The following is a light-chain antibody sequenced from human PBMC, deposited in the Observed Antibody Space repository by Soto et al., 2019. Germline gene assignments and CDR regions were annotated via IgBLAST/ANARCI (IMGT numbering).Light chain of an antibody. V-gene: IGKV3-15*01. Sequence: EIVMTQSPATLSVSPGERATLSCRASQSVSSNLAWYQQKPGQAPSLLIYGASTRATGTPARFSGSGSGTEFTLTISSLQSEDFAVYYCQQYGSSWTFGQGTKVEIK. CDR2: GAS. J-gene: IGKJ1*01. CDR1: QSVSSN. CDR3: QQYGSSWT.